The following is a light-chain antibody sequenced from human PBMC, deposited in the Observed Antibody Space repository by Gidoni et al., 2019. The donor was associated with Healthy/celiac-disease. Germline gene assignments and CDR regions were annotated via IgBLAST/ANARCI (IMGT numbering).Light chain of an antibody. CDR2: GNS. J-gene: IGLJ2*01. Sequence: QSVLTQPPSVSGAPGQRVTIACTGSSYNIGAGYDVHWYQQLPGTAPKLLIYGNSKRPSGVPDRFSGSKSGTSASLAITGLQAEDEADYYCQSYDSSLSGVVFGGGTKLTVL. CDR1: SYNIGAGYD. V-gene: IGLV1-40*01. CDR3: QSYDSSLSGVV.